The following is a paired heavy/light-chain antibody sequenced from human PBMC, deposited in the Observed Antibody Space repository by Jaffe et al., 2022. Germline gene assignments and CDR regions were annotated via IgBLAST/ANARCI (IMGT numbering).Heavy chain of an antibody. CDR1: GGSISSGSYY. D-gene: IGHD3-10*01. Sequence: QVQLQESGPGLVKPSQTLSLTCTVSGGSISSGSYYWSWIRQPAGKGLEWIGRIYTSGSTNYNPSLKSRVTISVDTSKNQFSLKLSSVTAADTAVYYCAREMVLLWFGELLYHSSYYYYYMDVWGKGTTVTVSS. J-gene: IGHJ6*03. CDR2: IYTSGST. V-gene: IGHV4-61*02. CDR3: AREMVLLWFGELLYHSSYYYYYMDV.
Light chain of an antibody. Sequence: EIVLTQSPGTLSLSPGERATLSCRASQSVSSSYLAWYQQKPGQAPRLLIYGASSRATGIPDRFSGSGSGTDFTLTISRLEPEDFAVYYCQQYGSSPPTTFGQGTKVEIK. CDR3: QQYGSSPPTT. V-gene: IGKV3-20*01. CDR1: QSVSSSY. CDR2: GAS. J-gene: IGKJ1*01.